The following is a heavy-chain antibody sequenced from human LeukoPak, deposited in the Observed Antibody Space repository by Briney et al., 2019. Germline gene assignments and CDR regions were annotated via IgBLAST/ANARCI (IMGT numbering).Heavy chain of an antibody. J-gene: IGHJ4*02. CDR1: AFTFSSYA. Sequence: GGSLRLSCAASAFTFSSYAMSWVRQAPGKGLEWVSAISGSGGSTYYADSVKGRFTISRDNSKNTLYLQMNSLRAEDTAVYYCETYYYDSSGYYYTAPFDYWGQGTLVTVSS. D-gene: IGHD3-22*01. CDR3: ETYYYDSSGYYYTAPFDY. CDR2: ISGSGGST. V-gene: IGHV3-23*01.